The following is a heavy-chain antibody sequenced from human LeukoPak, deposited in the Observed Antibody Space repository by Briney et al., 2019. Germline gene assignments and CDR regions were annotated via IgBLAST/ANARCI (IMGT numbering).Heavy chain of an antibody. CDR2: INHSGST. CDR1: GGSFSGYC. CDR3: ARRYGDYHGFDY. J-gene: IGHJ4*02. Sequence: SETLSLTCAVYGGSFSGYCWSWIRQPPGKGLEWIGEINHSGSTNYNPSLKSRVTISVDTSKNQFSLKLSSVTAADTAVYYCARRYGDYHGFDYWGQGTLVTVSS. V-gene: IGHV4-34*01. D-gene: IGHD4-17*01.